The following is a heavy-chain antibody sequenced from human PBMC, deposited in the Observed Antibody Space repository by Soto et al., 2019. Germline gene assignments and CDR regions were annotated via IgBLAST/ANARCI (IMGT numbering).Heavy chain of an antibody. J-gene: IGHJ4*02. CDR2: ISGSGA. V-gene: IGHV3-23*01. Sequence: GGSLRLSCAASGFTFSNYPMSWVRQAPGKGLEWVSVISGSGAFYADSVKGRFTISRDHSKNTLYLQMNSLRGDDTAVYYCAKDSWGGTVSVWSHDSWGQGTLVTVSS. CDR3: AKDSWGGTVSVWSHDS. CDR1: GFTFSNYP. D-gene: IGHD6-19*01.